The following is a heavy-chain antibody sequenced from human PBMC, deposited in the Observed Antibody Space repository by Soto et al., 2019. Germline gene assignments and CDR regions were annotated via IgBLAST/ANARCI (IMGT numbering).Heavy chain of an antibody. CDR1: GFTFKGYT. CDR2: ISSRSDYI. CDR3: TRGASAPRTDTKPNRGGMDV. Sequence: GGSLRLSCRASGFTFKGYTMNWVRQAPGKGLEWVSSISSRSDYIHYADSVKGRFTISRDNAENSLFLELTSLRVDDTALYYCTRGASAPRTDTKPNRGGMDVWGQGTTVTVSS. V-gene: IGHV3-21*04. J-gene: IGHJ6*02. D-gene: IGHD7-27*01.